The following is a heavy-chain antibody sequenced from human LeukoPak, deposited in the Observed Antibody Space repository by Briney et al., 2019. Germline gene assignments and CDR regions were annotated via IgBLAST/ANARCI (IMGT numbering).Heavy chain of an antibody. D-gene: IGHD2-2*01. CDR1: GYTFTGYY. CDR3: ARYIVVVPAAISHDAFDI. V-gene: IGHV1-2*02. Sequence: SVKVSCKASGYTFTGYYMHWVRQAPGHGLEWAGWVNPYSGGTNYAQKFQGRVTMTRDTSISTASMELSRLRSDATAAYYCARYIVVVPAAISHDAFDIWGQGTMVTVSS. J-gene: IGHJ3*02. CDR2: VNPYSGGT.